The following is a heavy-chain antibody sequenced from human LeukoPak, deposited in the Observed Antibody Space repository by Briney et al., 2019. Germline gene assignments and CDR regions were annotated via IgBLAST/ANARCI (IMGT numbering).Heavy chain of an antibody. J-gene: IGHJ4*02. CDR3: AREGDRHLTFDY. Sequence: GGSLRLSCAASGSTFSGHLLHWVRQAPGKGLEWVAGTAYEGGEKYYADSVSGRFTISRDNSDNTVCLQMNGLRLEDTAVYFCAREGDRHLTFDYWGRGTLVTVSS. CDR1: GSTFSGHL. CDR2: TAYEGGEK. V-gene: IGHV3-30*01. D-gene: IGHD3-16*01.